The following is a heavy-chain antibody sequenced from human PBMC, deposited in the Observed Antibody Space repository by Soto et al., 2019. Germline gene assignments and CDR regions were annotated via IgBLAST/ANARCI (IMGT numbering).Heavy chain of an antibody. J-gene: IGHJ4*02. CDR2: IYGGGTT. CDR1: GFTVSNNY. CDR3: ASGDYGGNAQFDY. Sequence: GGSLRLSCAASGFTVSNNYMSWVRQAPGKGLEWVSVIYGGGTTYYADSVKGRFTISRDNSKNTLYLQMKSLRAEDTAVYYCASGDYGGNAQFDYWGQGTLVTVSS. V-gene: IGHV3-53*01. D-gene: IGHD4-17*01.